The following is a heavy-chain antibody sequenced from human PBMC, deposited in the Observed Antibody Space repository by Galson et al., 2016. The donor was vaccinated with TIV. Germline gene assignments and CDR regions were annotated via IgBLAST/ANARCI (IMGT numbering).Heavy chain of an antibody. Sequence: SLRLSCAASGFAFRTYWMTWVRQAPGKGLEWVANIQDIGDEKKYVESVRGRFTISRDDSRNTVYLQMNALRAEDTAIYYCARELGASASENYYPGFDYWGQGTLVTVSS. CDR3: ARELGASASENYYPGFDY. J-gene: IGHJ4*02. D-gene: IGHD1-26*01. V-gene: IGHV3-7*03. CDR2: IQDIGDEK. CDR1: GFAFRTYW.